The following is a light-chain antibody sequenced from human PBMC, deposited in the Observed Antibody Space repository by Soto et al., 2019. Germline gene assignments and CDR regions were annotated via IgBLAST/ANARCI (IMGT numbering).Light chain of an antibody. CDR3: AAWDVTLTSLYV. CDR1: SSNIGSSS. V-gene: IGLV1-44*01. Sequence: QSVLTKPPSASGTPGQRVTISCSGSSSNIGSSSVNWYQQLPGTAPKLLIYNNNQWPSGVPDRFSGSKSGTSASLAISGLQSEDEADYYCAAWDVTLTSLYVFGTGTKVTVL. J-gene: IGLJ1*01. CDR2: NNN.